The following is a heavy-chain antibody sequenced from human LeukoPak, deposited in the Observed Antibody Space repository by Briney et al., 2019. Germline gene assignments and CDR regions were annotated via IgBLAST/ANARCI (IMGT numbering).Heavy chain of an antibody. J-gene: IGHJ4*02. CDR3: ARLVTYYYGSGSILNSFDY. CDR1: GGSFSGYY. V-gene: IGHV4-34*01. Sequence: SETLSLICAVYGGSFSGYYWSWVRQPPGKGLEWIGEINHSGSTNYNPSLKSRVTISVDTSKNQFSLKLSSVTAADTAVYYCARLVTYYYGSGSILNSFDYWGQGTLVTVSS. CDR2: INHSGST. D-gene: IGHD3-10*01.